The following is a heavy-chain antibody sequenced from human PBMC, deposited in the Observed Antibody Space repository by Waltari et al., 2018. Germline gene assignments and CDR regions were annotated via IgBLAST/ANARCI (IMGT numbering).Heavy chain of an antibody. D-gene: IGHD7-27*01. CDR1: GGPFSSYS. J-gene: IGHJ6*02. CDR3: LLESGYYYYGMDV. CDR2: IIPILGTA. V-gene: IGHV1-69*05. Sequence: QVQLVQSGAEVKKRWSSVKVSCKASGGPFSSYSISWLRQATGQGLECMGGIIPILGTATHEQKLQGIVKITTYESTSKAYMERSSLRAEATAVDYCLLESGYYYYGMDVWGQWTTVTVSS.